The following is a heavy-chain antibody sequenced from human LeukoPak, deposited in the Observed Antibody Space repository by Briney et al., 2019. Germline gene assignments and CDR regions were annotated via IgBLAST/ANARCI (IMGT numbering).Heavy chain of an antibody. J-gene: IGHJ4*02. D-gene: IGHD1-26*01. CDR2: IYYSGST. V-gene: IGHV4-59*01. Sequence: SETLSLTCTVSGGSISSYYWSWIRQPPGKGLEWIGYIYYSGSTNYNPSLKSRVTISVDTSKNQFSLKLSSVTAADTAVYYCARGGSLPETSNLIDYWGQGTLVTVSS. CDR1: GGSISSYY. CDR3: ARGGSLPETSNLIDY.